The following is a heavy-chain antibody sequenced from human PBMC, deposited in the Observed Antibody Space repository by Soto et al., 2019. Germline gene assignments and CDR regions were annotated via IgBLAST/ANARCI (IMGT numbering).Heavy chain of an antibody. V-gene: IGHV3-73*01. J-gene: IGHJ4*02. CDR2: IRSKANSYAT. Sequence: EVQLVKSGGGLVQPGGSLKLSCAASGFTFSGSAMHWVRQASGKGLEWVGRIRSKANSYATAYAASVKGRFTISRDDSKNTAYLQMNSLKTEDTAVYYCTRHGYYDSSGYYLPDYWGQGTLVTVSS. CDR3: TRHGYYDSSGYYLPDY. D-gene: IGHD3-22*01. CDR1: GFTFSGSA.